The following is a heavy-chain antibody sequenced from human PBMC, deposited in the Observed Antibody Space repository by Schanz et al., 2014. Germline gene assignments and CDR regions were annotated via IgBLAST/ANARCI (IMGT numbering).Heavy chain of an antibody. V-gene: IGHV3-23*01. J-gene: IGHJ4*02. CDR3: ARKVVATIGGYYDN. CDR2: MNESHSTI. Sequence: EVQLLESGGGLIQPGGSLRLSCVASGFTFSNYWMTWVHQAPGKGLEWVSAMNESHSTIYYADSVRGRFTISRDNAENTLFLQMNSLRAEDTAVYYCARKVVATIGGYYDNWGQGTLVIVSS. CDR1: GFTFSNYW. D-gene: IGHD5-12*01.